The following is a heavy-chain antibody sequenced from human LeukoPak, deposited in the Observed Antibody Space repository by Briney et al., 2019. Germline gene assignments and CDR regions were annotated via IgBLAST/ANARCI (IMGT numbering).Heavy chain of an antibody. D-gene: IGHD3-9*01. CDR2: INAGNGNT. CDR3: CYDILTGHDDAFDI. CDR1: GYTFTSYA. J-gene: IGHJ3*02. V-gene: IGHV1-3*01. Sequence: GASVKVSCKASGYTFTSYAMHWVRQAPGQRLEWMGWINAGNGNTKYSQNFQGRVTITRDISASTAYMELSSLRSEDTAVYYCCYDILTGHDDAFDIWGQGTMVTVSS.